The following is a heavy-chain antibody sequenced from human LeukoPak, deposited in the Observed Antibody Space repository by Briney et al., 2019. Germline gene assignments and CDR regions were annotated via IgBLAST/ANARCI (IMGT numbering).Heavy chain of an antibody. CDR3: ARGEPWEYSSSRTRYFDL. CDR1: GESFSGYY. D-gene: IGHD6-13*01. CDR2: INHSGST. V-gene: IGHV4-34*01. Sequence: PSETLSLTCAVYGESFSGYYWSWIRQPPGKGLEWIGEINHSGSTNYNPSLKSRVTISVDTSKNQFSLKLSSVTAADTAVYYCARGEPWEYSSSRTRYFDLWGRGTLVTVSS. J-gene: IGHJ2*01.